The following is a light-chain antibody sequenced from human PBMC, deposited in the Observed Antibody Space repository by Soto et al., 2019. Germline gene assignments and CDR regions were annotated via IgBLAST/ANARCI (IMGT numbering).Light chain of an antibody. CDR1: SSNIGAGND. J-gene: IGLJ2*01. Sequence: QSVLTQPPSLSGAPGQRVTISCTGSSSNIGAGNDVNWYQQFPGAVPKLLIYGNTNRPSGVPDRFSGSKSGTSASLAITGLQAEDEAHYYCQSYDSSLTGNVVFGGGTKLTVL. CDR2: GNT. CDR3: QSYDSSLTGNVV. V-gene: IGLV1-40*01.